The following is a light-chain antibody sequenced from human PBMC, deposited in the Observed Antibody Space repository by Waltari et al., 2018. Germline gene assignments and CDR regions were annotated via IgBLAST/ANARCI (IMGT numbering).Light chain of an antibody. J-gene: IGKJ4*01. Sequence: AIQMTQSPSSLSASVGDRVIISCRASQGVRIDVGWYQQKAGKAPKLLIYAARSLQSGVPSRFSGSGSGTDFTLSISSLQPEDVATYYCLQDYTYPRLTFGGGTKVEIK. CDR3: LQDYTYPRLT. V-gene: IGKV1-6*01. CDR1: QGVRID. CDR2: AAR.